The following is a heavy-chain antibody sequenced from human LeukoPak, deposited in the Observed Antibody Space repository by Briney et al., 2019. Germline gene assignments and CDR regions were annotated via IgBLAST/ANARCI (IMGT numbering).Heavy chain of an antibody. V-gene: IGHV3-13*01. CDR1: GFTLSNYD. CDR2: IDIPGNT. CDR3: ARAVAGTHWFDP. D-gene: IGHD6-19*01. J-gene: IGHJ5*02. Sequence: QAGGSLRLSCAASGFTLSNYDMHWVRQATGKGLEWVSGIDIPGNTYYPDSVKGRFTMSRESAENSLYLQMNSLRAGDTAVYYCARAVAGTHWFDPWGQGTLVTVSS.